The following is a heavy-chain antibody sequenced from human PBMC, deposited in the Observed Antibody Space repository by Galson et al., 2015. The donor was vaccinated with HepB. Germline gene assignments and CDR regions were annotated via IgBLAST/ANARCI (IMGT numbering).Heavy chain of an antibody. J-gene: IGHJ4*02. V-gene: IGHV3-30*18. CDR1: GFTFSSYG. D-gene: IGHD6-19*01. Sequence: SLRLSCAASGFTFSSYGMHWVRQAPGKGLEWVAVISYDGSNKYYADSVKGRFTISRDNSKNTLYLQMNSLRAEDTAVYYCAKSQQQWLVGDFGYWGQGTLVTVSS. CDR2: ISYDGSNK. CDR3: AKSQQQWLVGDFGY.